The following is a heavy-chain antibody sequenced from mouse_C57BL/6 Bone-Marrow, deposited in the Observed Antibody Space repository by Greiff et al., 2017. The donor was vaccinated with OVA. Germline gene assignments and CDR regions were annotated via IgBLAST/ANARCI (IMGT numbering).Heavy chain of an antibody. J-gene: IGHJ3*01. CDR3: ARQGDGYEGFAY. D-gene: IGHD2-2*01. CDR1: GFTFSDYY. V-gene: IGHV5-12*01. CDR2: ISNGGGST. Sequence: EVQVVESGGGLVQPGGSLKLSCAASGFTFSDYYMYWVRQTPEKRLEWVAYISNGGGSTYYPDTVKGRFTISRDNAKNTLYLQMSRLKSEDTAMYYCARQGDGYEGFAYWGQGTLVTVSA.